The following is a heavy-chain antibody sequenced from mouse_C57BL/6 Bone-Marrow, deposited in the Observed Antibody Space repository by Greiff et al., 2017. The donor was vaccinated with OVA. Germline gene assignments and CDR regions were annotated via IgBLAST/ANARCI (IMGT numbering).Heavy chain of an antibody. CDR2: ISNGGGST. CDR1: GFTFSDYY. J-gene: IGHJ3*01. V-gene: IGHV5-12*01. Sequence: EVHLVESGGGLVQPGGSLKLSCAASGFTFSDYYMYWVRQTPEQRLEWVAYISNGGGSTYYPDTVKGRFTISRDNAKNTLYLQMSRLKSEDTAMYYCARHVLDGYYFFAYWGQGTLVTVSA. CDR3: ARHVLDGYYFFAY. D-gene: IGHD2-3*01.